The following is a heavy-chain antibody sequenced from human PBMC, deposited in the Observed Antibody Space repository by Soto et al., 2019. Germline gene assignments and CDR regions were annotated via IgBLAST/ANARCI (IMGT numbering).Heavy chain of an antibody. D-gene: IGHD3-9*01. CDR1: GYTFTSYD. CDR3: AVEVEVLRYFDWSYY. V-gene: IGHV1-8*01. J-gene: IGHJ4*02. CDR2: MNPNSGNT. Sequence: QVQLVQSGAEVKKTGASVKVSCKASGYTFTSYDINWVRQATGQGLEWMGWMNPNSGNTGYAQKFQGRVTMTRNTSISTAYMELSSLRSEDTAVYYCAVEVEVLRYFDWSYYWGQVTLVTVSS.